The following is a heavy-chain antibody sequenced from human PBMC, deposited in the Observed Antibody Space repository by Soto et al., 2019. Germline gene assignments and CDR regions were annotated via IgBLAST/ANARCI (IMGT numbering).Heavy chain of an antibody. D-gene: IGHD3-3*01. V-gene: IGHV2-5*01. Sequence: QITLKASGPALVKPTQTLTLTCSFSGFSLSTGGVGVVWIRQPPGKALEWLSIMYWNGDKRYSPSLKSRLTITEDTSTNQVVLTMTNMDPVDTATYYCGQRTDSYDLSGIDFWGQGALVTVSS. J-gene: IGHJ4*02. CDR1: GFSLSTGGVG. CDR2: MYWNGDK. CDR3: GQRTDSYDLSGIDF.